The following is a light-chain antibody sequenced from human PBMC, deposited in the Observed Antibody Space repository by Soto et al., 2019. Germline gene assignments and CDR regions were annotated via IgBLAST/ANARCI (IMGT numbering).Light chain of an antibody. V-gene: IGLV2-14*01. Sequence: QSVLTQPASVSGSPGQSITISCTGTISDIGGYNFISWYQHHPGKAPKLVIYDVNNRPSGISYRFSGSKSGNTASLTISGLQADDEADYYCASYARTTTLVFGGGTKVTVL. CDR2: DVN. J-gene: IGLJ2*01. CDR3: ASYARTTTLV. CDR1: ISDIGGYNF.